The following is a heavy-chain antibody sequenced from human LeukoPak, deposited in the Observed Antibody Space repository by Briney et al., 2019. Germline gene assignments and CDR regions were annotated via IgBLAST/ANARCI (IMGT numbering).Heavy chain of an antibody. CDR1: GYIFTSYY. V-gene: IGHV1-46*01. CDR3: ARTMVRGVNHYFDY. Sequence: ASVKVPCKASGYIFTSYYMHWVRQAPGQGLEWMAIINPYGGSTSYAQKLQGRVTVTGDTSTSTVYMELSGLRSEDAAVYYCARTMVRGVNHYFDYWGQGTLVTVSS. J-gene: IGHJ4*02. D-gene: IGHD3-10*01. CDR2: INPYGGST.